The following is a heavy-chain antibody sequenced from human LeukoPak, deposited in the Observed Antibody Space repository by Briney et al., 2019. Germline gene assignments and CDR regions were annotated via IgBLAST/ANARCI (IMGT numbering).Heavy chain of an antibody. Sequence: GASVKVSCKVSGYTLTELSMHWVRHAPGKGLEWVRGFDPEDGETIYAQKFLGRVTMTEDTSTDTAYMELSSLRSEDTAVYYCATDSDFLGGAFDIWGQGTMVTVSS. CDR3: ATDSDFLGGAFDI. D-gene: IGHD3-16*01. CDR1: GYTLTELS. J-gene: IGHJ3*02. CDR2: FDPEDGET. V-gene: IGHV1-24*01.